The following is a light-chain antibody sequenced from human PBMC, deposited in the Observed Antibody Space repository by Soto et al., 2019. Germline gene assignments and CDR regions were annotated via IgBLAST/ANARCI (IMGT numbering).Light chain of an antibody. V-gene: IGKV3-11*01. CDR2: DAS. J-gene: IGKJ1*01. CDR1: QSVYSY. Sequence: EIVLTQSPATLSLSRGERPTLSCRASQSVYSYLAWYQLKPGQAPRLLIYDASNRAAGIPAMFGASGSATDFTLTISSLEPEDFAFYYCQQRNNWPWTFGQGTKVDIK. CDR3: QQRNNWPWT.